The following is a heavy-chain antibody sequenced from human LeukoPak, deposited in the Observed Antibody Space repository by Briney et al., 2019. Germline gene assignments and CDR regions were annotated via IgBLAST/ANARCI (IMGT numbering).Heavy chain of an antibody. J-gene: IGHJ4*02. CDR2: TSYSGST. D-gene: IGHD6-13*01. CDR1: GGSFSGYY. Sequence: PSETLSLTCAVYGGSFSGYYWSWIRQPPGKGLEWIGTTSYSGSTYYSPSLRSRITMSVDTSKNQFSLNLSSVTAADTAVYYCARLSSTHLPNYWGQGILVTISS. CDR3: ARLSSTHLPNY. V-gene: IGHV4-34*01.